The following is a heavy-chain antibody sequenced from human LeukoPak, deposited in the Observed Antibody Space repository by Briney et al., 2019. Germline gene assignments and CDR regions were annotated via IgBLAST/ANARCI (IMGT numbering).Heavy chain of an antibody. J-gene: IGHJ4*02. CDR1: GFTFSNAW. V-gene: IGHV3-15*01. D-gene: IGHD6-19*01. Sequence: GGSLRLSCAASGFTFSNAWMSWVRQAPGKGLEWVGRIKSKTEGGTTDYAAPVKGRFTISRDDSKNTLYLQMNSLRAEDTAVYYCAREGIFYSSGWYEPFVDYWGQGTLVTVSS. CDR3: AREGIFYSSGWYEPFVDY. CDR2: IKSKTEGGTT.